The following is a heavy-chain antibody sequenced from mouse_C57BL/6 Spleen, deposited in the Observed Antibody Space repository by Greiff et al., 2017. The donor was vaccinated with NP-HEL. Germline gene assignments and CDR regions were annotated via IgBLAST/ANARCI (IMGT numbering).Heavy chain of an antibody. J-gene: IGHJ2*01. D-gene: IGHD4-1*01. V-gene: IGHV1-52*01. CDR2: IDPSDSET. Sequence: VQLQQPGAELVRPGSSVKLSCKASGYTFTSYWMHWVKQRPIQGLEWIGNIDPSDSETHYNQKFKDKATLTVDKSSSTPYMQLSSLTSEDSAVYYCARSARTGFDYWGQGTTLTVSS. CDR3: ARSARTGFDY. CDR1: GYTFTSYW.